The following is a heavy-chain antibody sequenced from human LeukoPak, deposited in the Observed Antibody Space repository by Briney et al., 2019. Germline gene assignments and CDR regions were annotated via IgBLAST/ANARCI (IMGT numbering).Heavy chain of an antibody. J-gene: IGHJ4*02. D-gene: IGHD5/OR15-5a*01. V-gene: IGHV3-33*08. CDR3: ARGIYSVKD. Sequence: LPSGTLSLTCGVSGGSISTTNWWSWVRQAPGKGLEWVAAIWYDGSIKLYADSVKGRFTISRDNSKNTLYLEMNSLRAEDTAVYYCARGIYSVKDWGQGTLVTVSS. CDR1: GGSISTTN. CDR2: IWYDGSIK.